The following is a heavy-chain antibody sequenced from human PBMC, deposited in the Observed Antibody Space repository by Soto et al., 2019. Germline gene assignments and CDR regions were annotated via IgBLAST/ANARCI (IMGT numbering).Heavy chain of an antibody. CDR3: ARDPVGIYSSSWSYYYYYGMDV. Sequence: ASVKVSCKASGYTFTSYGISWVRQAPGQGLEWMGWISAYNGNTNYAQKLQGRVTMTTDTSTSTAYVELRSLRSDDTAVYYCARDPVGIYSSSWSYYYYYGMDVWGQGTTVTSP. V-gene: IGHV1-18*01. J-gene: IGHJ6*02. CDR1: GYTFTSYG. CDR2: ISAYNGNT. D-gene: IGHD6-13*01.